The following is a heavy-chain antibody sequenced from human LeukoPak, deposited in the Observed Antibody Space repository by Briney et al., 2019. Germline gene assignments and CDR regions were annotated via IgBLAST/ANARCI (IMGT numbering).Heavy chain of an antibody. D-gene: IGHD3-3*01. CDR3: ASQAVLRFLEWLLPFDY. V-gene: IGHV4-39*07. Sequence: SETLSLTCTVSGGSISSSSYYWGWIRQPPGKGLEWIGSIYYSGSTYYNPSLKSRVTISVDTSKNQFSLKLSSVTAADTAVYYCASQAVLRFLEWLLPFDYWGQGTLVTVSS. CDR1: GGSISSSSYY. CDR2: IYYSGST. J-gene: IGHJ4*02.